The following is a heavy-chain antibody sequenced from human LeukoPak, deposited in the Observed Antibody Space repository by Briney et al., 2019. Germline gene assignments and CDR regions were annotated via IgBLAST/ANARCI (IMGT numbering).Heavy chain of an antibody. V-gene: IGHV3-9*01. CDR2: INWNSNNI. CDR1: GFTFDDYA. CDR3: AKASSGYYSAILG. Sequence: GGSLRLSCAASGFTFDDYAMHWVRQAPGKGLEWVSGINWNSNNIDYADSVKGRFTISRDNGKNSLYLQMNSLRAEDTALYYCAKASSGYYSAILGWGQGTLVTVSS. D-gene: IGHD3-22*01. J-gene: IGHJ4*02.